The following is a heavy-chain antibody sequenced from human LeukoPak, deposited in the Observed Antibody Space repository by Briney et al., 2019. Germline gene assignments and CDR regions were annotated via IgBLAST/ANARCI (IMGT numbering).Heavy chain of an antibody. V-gene: IGHV4-59*01. J-gene: IGHJ4*02. Sequence: PSETLSLTCTVSGGSISSYYWSWIRQPPGKGLEWLGYIYYSGSTNYNPSLKSRVTISVDTSKNQFSLKLSSATAADTAVYYCARLDFSVTHYFDYWGQGTLVTVSS. D-gene: IGHD3-3*01. CDR3: ARLDFSVTHYFDY. CDR2: IYYSGST. CDR1: GGSISSYY.